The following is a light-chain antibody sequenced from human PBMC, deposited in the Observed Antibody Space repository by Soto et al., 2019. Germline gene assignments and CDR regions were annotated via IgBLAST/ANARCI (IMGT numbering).Light chain of an antibody. Sequence: QSALTQPDSVSGSPGQSITISCTGTRSDVGGYNYVSWYQQHPGKVPKLLIYDVTHRPSGVSNRFSASKSANTASLTISGLQAEDEADYYCSSYTSTNTLVFGGGTKLTVL. CDR3: SSYTSTNTLV. J-gene: IGLJ2*01. V-gene: IGLV2-14*01. CDR2: DVT. CDR1: RSDVGGYNY.